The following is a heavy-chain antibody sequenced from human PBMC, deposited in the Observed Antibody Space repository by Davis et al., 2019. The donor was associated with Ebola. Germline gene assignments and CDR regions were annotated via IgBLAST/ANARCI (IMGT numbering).Heavy chain of an antibody. V-gene: IGHV1-3*01. D-gene: IGHD3-3*01. J-gene: IGHJ3*02. CDR3: ARARSGYYSLDAFDI. Sequence: ASVKVSCKASGYTFTSYAMHWVRQAPGQRLEWMGWINAGNGNTKYSQKFQGRVTITRDTSASTAYMELSSLRSEDTAVYYCARARSGYYSLDAFDIWGQGTMVTVSS. CDR2: INAGNGNT. CDR1: GYTFTSYA.